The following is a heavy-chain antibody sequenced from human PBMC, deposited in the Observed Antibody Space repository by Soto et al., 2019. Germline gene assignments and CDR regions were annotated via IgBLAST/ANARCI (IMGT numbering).Heavy chain of an antibody. CDR2: ISWNSGSI. J-gene: IGHJ3*02. D-gene: IGHD3-16*01. CDR1: GFTFDDYA. CDR3: AKGLGLRVQYAFDI. V-gene: IGHV3-9*01. Sequence: PGGSLRLSCAASGFTFDDYAMHWVRQAPGKGLEWVSGISWNSGSIGYADSVKGRFTISRDNAKNSLYLQMNSLRAEDTALYYCAKGLGLRVQYAFDIWGQGTMVTVSS.